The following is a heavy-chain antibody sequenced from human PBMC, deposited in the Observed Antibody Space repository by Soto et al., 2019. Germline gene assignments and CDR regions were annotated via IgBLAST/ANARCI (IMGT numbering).Heavy chain of an antibody. J-gene: IGHJ4*02. Sequence: EVQLLESGGGLVQPGGSLRLSCADSGFTFSNYAMSWVRQAPGRGLEWVSAISGSGVYTHYADSVKGRFTISRDNSKNTMYLQMKSLRAEDTAVYYCAKGPSSTVTTVLYYLDYWGQGTLVTVSS. CDR1: GFTFSNYA. D-gene: IGHD4-4*01. CDR3: AKGPSSTVTTVLYYLDY. CDR2: ISGSGVYT. V-gene: IGHV3-23*01.